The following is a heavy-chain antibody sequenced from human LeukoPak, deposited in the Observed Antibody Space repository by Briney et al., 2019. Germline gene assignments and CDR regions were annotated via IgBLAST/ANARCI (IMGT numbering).Heavy chain of an antibody. D-gene: IGHD6-13*01. CDR2: IYWNDDK. CDR3: ARSRVADGYFDS. V-gene: IGHV2-5*01. Sequence: VSGPTLVIPTQTLTLTCTFSGFSLSPSAVGVGWIRQPPGKALEWLALIYWNDDKRYKSSLKSRLTIAKDTSKNQVVLTMTNVDLVDTATYYCARSRVADGYFDSWGQGTLVTVSS. J-gene: IGHJ4*02. CDR1: GFSLSPSAVG.